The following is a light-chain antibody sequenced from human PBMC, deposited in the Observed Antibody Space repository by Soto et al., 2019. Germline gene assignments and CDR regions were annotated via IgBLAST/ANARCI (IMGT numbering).Light chain of an antibody. CDR3: QQRSNWPS. Sequence: IVVTQSPAPLSLSPGERATLSCRASQSVSSYLAWYQQKPGQAPRLLIYDASNRATGIPARFSGSGSGTDFTLTISSLEPEDFAVYYCQQRSNWPSFGPGTNVDI. CDR1: QSVSSY. V-gene: IGKV3-11*01. J-gene: IGKJ3*01. CDR2: DAS.